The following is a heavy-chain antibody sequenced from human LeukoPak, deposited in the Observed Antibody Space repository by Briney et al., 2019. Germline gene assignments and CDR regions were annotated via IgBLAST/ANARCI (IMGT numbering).Heavy chain of an antibody. J-gene: IGHJ6*03. CDR3: ATGSGAPGIVVVPAAIPTYYYYMDV. V-gene: IGHV3-23*01. CDR2: ISGSGGTT. D-gene: IGHD2-2*02. Sequence: GGSLRLSCAASGFTFSSYAMSWVRQAPGKGVEWVSVISGSGGTTYYADSVKGRFAISRDTSKNTLYLQMNNLRAEDTAVYYCATGSGAPGIVVVPAAIPTYYYYMDVWGKGTTVTVSS. CDR1: GFTFSSYA.